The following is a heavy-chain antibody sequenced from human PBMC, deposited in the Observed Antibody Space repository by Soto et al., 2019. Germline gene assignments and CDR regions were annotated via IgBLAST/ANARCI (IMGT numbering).Heavy chain of an antibody. CDR3: ARDSPPICSSTSCYDFEIGY. Sequence: SETLSLTRTVSGGSISSYYWTWIRQPPGKGLEWIGYIYYSGSTNYNPSLKSRVTISVATSKTQFSLKLGSVTAADTAVYYCARDSPPICSSTSCYDFEIGYWGQGTLVTVSS. V-gene: IGHV4-59*12. CDR1: GGSISSYY. J-gene: IGHJ4*02. CDR2: IYYSGST. D-gene: IGHD2-2*01.